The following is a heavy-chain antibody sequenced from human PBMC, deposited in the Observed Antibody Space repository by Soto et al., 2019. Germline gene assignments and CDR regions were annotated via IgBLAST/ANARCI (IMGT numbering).Heavy chain of an antibody. J-gene: IGHJ6*02. CDR1: GFIVSGNY. CDR3: ARVRSSSYYYAMDV. Sequence: GGSLRLSCVASGFIVSGNYMSWVRQAPGKGLDWVSVLYSGGSTYYADSVTGRFTISRDNSKNTLYLQMDSPRAEDSAVYYCARVRSSSYYYAMDVWGQGTTVTVSS. V-gene: IGHV3-53*01. D-gene: IGHD6-6*01. CDR2: LYSGGST.